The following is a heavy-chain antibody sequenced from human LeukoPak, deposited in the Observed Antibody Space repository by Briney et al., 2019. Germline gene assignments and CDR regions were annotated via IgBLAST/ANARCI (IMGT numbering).Heavy chain of an antibody. J-gene: IGHJ5*02. V-gene: IGHV4-4*07. Sequence: SETLSLTCTVSGGSISSYYWSWIRQPAGTALEWIGRIYTSGTITYNPSLKSRVTMSVDTSKNQFSLKLSSVTAADTAVYYCARDSGTTGEVKFDPWGQGTLVTVSS. CDR1: GGSISSYY. CDR3: ARDSGTTGEVKFDP. D-gene: IGHD3-10*01. CDR2: IYTSGTI.